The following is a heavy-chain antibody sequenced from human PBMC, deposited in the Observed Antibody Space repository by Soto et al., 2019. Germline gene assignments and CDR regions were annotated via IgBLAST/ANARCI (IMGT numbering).Heavy chain of an antibody. D-gene: IGHD6-13*01. J-gene: IGHJ4*02. CDR3: AREPQRFIAAAGTVYFDY. Sequence: QTLSLTCAISGDSVSSNSAAWNWIRQSPSRGLEWLGRTYYRSKWYNDYAVSVKSRITINPDTSKNQFSLQLNSVTPEDTAVYYCAREPQRFIAAAGTVYFDYWGQGTLVTVSS. V-gene: IGHV6-1*01. CDR2: TYYRSKWYN. CDR1: GDSVSSNSAA.